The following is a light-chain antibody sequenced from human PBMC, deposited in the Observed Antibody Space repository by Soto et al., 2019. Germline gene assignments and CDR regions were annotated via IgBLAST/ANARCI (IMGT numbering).Light chain of an antibody. Sequence: EIVLTQSPGTLSLFPGERATLSCRASQSISSNYLAWDQQKPGQAPRLLIHGASNRATGIPDRFSGAGSGTDFTLSIRRLEPGDFAVYYCHQYGSAPAWTFDKGTKVEIK. CDR2: GAS. CDR3: HQYGSAPAWT. J-gene: IGKJ1*01. V-gene: IGKV3-20*01. CDR1: QSISSNY.